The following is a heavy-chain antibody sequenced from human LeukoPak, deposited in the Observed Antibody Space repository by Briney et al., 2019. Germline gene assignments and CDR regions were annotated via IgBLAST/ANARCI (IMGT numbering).Heavy chain of an antibody. CDR2: IDPSGGST. CDR3: ARGSSGSYLNYFDY. CDR1: GYTFTNYY. V-gene: IGHV1-46*01. Sequence: ASVRVSCKASGYTFTNYYMHWVRQAPGQGLEWMGIIDPSGGSTSYAQMFRGRVIMTRDTSATTVYMELSSLRSEDTAVYYCARGSSGSYLNYFDYWGQGTLVTVSS. D-gene: IGHD1-26*01. J-gene: IGHJ4*02.